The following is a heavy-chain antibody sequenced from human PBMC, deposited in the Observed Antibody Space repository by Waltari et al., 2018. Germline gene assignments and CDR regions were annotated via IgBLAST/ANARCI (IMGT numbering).Heavy chain of an antibody. V-gene: IGHV1-8*01. CDR1: GYPFTTHD. CDR2: MNPNSGNT. J-gene: IGHJ4*02. CDR3: ARRTTVVIDY. D-gene: IGHD4-17*01. Sequence: QVQLVQSGAELQKPAASLNVSCKASGYPFTTHDINWVRQATGQGLEWIGWMNPNSGNTGYEQKFKGRVNMTRNTSISTAYMEMGSLRAEDTAVYYCARRTTVVIDYWGQGTLVTVSS.